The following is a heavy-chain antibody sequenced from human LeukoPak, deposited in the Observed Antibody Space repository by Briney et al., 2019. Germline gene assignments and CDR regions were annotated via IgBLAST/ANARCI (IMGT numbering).Heavy chain of an antibody. Sequence: PGGSLRLSCTASGFTVSSNYMTWVRQAPGKGLEWVSVIYSGGNTYYAESVKGRFTISRDKSKNTVYLQMNSLRADDTAVYYCATFLYAGNAGGSVGYWGQGTLVTVSS. CDR1: GFTVSSNY. CDR3: ATFLYAGNAGGSVGY. J-gene: IGHJ4*02. V-gene: IGHV3-53*01. CDR2: IYSGGNT. D-gene: IGHD4-23*01.